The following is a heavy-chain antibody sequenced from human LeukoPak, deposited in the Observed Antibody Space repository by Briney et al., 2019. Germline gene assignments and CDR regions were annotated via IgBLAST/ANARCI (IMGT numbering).Heavy chain of an antibody. J-gene: IGHJ4*02. Sequence: SETLSLTCTVSGYSISSGYYWGWIRQPPGKGLEWIGSIYHSGSTYYNPSLKSRVTISVDTSKNQFSLKLSSVTAADTAVYYCARYCSSTSCYTGAFDYWGQGTLVTVSS. D-gene: IGHD2-2*02. CDR3: ARYCSSTSCYTGAFDY. CDR2: IYHSGST. V-gene: IGHV4-38-2*02. CDR1: GYSISSGYY.